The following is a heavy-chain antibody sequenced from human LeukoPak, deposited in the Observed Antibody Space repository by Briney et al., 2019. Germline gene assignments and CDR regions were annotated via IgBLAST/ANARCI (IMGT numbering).Heavy chain of an antibody. CDR3: ARSNYDSSGRDFDY. Sequence: GGSLRLSCAASGFTFSSYSMNWVRQAPGKGLEWVSYISSSSSTIYYADSVKGRFTISRDNAKNSLYLQTNSLRDEDTAVYYCARSNYDSSGRDFDYWGQGTLVTVSS. V-gene: IGHV3-48*02. CDR2: ISSSSSTI. D-gene: IGHD3-22*01. J-gene: IGHJ4*02. CDR1: GFTFSSYS.